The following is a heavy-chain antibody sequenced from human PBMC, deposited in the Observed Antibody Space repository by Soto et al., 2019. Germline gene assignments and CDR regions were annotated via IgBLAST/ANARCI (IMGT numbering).Heavy chain of an antibody. D-gene: IGHD2-15*01. V-gene: IGHV3-64*01. J-gene: IGHJ4*02. CDR2: ISSNGGST. Sequence: GGSLRLSCAASGFTFSSYAMHWFRQAPGKGLEYVSAISSNGGSTYYANSVKGRFTISRDNSKNTLYLQMGSLRAEDMAVYYCARGAVVTSHFDYWGQGT. CDR3: ARGAVVTSHFDY. CDR1: GFTFSSYA.